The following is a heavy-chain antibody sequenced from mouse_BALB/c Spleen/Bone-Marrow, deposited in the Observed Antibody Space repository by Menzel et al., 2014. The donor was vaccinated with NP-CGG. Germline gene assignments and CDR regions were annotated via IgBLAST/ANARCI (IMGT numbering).Heavy chain of an antibody. CDR1: GFTFSTYA. D-gene: IGHD1-1*01. Sequence: LQQSGGGLVKPGGSLKLSCAASGFTFSTYAMSWVRRTPEKRLERVASIYSGGSTYYPDSVKGRFTISRDNARNILYLQMNSLRSEDTAMYYCARRYYGYWYFDVWGAGTTVTVSS. CDR2: IYSGGST. V-gene: IGHV5-6-5*01. J-gene: IGHJ1*01. CDR3: ARRYYGYWYFDV.